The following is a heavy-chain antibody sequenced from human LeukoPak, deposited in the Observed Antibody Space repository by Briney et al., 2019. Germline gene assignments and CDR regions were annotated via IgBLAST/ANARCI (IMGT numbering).Heavy chain of an antibody. D-gene: IGHD1-26*01. J-gene: IGHJ3*02. CDR3: ARLGVGATRDAFDI. CDR2: INWNGGST. Sequence: GGSLRLSCAASGFTFDDYGMSWVRHAPGKGLERVSGINWNGGSTDYADSVKGRFTISGDNAKNSLYLQMNSLRAEDTALYYCARLGVGATRDAFDIWGQGTMVTVSS. CDR1: GFTFDDYG. V-gene: IGHV3-20*04.